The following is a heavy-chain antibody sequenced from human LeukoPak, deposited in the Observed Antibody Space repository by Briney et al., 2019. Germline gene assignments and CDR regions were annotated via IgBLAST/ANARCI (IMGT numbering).Heavy chain of an antibody. V-gene: IGHV1-18*01. CDR1: GYTFTSYG. J-gene: IGHJ4*02. CDR2: ISAYNGNT. CDR3: ARVGHYDSSGYCHD. D-gene: IGHD3-22*01. Sequence: ASVKVSCKASGYTFTSYGISWVRQAPGQGLEWMGWISAYNGNTNYAQKLQGRVTMTTDTSTCTAYMELRSLRSDDTAVYYCARVGHYDSSGYCHDWGQGTLVTVSS.